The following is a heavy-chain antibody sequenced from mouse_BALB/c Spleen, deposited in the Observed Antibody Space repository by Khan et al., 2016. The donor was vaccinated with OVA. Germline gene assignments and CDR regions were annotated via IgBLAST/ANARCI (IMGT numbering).Heavy chain of an antibody. J-gene: IGHJ3*01. CDR1: GFIFSSYS. CDR3: ASHLTGSVAY. D-gene: IGHD4-1*01. Sequence: EVELVESGGDLVKPGGSLKLSCAASGFIFSSYSMSWVRQTPDKRLEWVATISSGGDYTYYPDSVKGRFTISRDNAKNTLYLQMSSLKSEDTVMYYCASHLTGSVAYWGQGTLVTVSA. V-gene: IGHV5-6*01. CDR2: ISSGGDYT.